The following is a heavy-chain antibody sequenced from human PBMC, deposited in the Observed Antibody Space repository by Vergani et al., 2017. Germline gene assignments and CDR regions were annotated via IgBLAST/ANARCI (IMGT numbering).Heavy chain of an antibody. CDR3: ARGLNWYFDL. CDR1: GYSFTSYW. CDR2: INPNSGGT. J-gene: IGHJ2*01. V-gene: IGHV1-2*02. Sequence: QVQLVQSGAEVKKPGESLRISCKGSGYSFTSYWISWVRQAPGQGLEWMGWINPNSGGTNYAQKFQGRVTMTRDTSISTAYMELSRLRSDDTAVYYCARGLNWYFDLWGRGTLVTVSS.